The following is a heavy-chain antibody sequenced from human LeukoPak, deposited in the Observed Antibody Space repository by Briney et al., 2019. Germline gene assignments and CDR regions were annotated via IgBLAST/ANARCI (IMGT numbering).Heavy chain of an antibody. CDR1: GGSISSYY. Sequence: SETLSLTCTVSGGSISSYYWSWIRQPPGKGLEWIGYIYYSGSTNYNPSLKSRVTISVDTSKNQFSLKLSSVTAPDTAVYYCASGRDSSSWYFDYWGQGTLVTVSS. J-gene: IGHJ4*02. D-gene: IGHD6-13*01. V-gene: IGHV4-59*08. CDR3: ASGRDSSSWYFDY. CDR2: IYYSGST.